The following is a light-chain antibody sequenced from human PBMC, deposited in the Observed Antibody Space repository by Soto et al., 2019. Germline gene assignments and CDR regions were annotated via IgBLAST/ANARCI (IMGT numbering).Light chain of an antibody. J-gene: IGKJ4*01. CDR3: QQLNTYPVT. CDR1: QGLSRY. CDR2: AAS. Sequence: IQLTQSPSSLSAPVGDSVTITCRASQGLSRYLSWYQQKPGRAPKLLISAASTLQSGVRARFSGSGSGTDFTLSITSLQPEDFATYYCQQLNTYPVTFGGGTKVDSK. V-gene: IGKV1-9*01.